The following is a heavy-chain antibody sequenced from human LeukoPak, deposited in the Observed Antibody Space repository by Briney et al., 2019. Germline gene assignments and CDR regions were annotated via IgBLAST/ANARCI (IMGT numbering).Heavy chain of an antibody. CDR2: INPSGGST. CDR3: AREVRYSSSWYGVDY. V-gene: IGHV1-46*01. CDR1: GYTFTNYH. D-gene: IGHD6-13*01. J-gene: IGHJ4*02. Sequence: ASVKVSCKASGYTFTNYHMHWVRQAPGQGLEWMGIINPSGGSTSYAQKFQGRVTMTRDTSTSTVNMELSSLRSEDTAVYYCAREVRYSSSWYGVDYWGQGTLVTVSS.